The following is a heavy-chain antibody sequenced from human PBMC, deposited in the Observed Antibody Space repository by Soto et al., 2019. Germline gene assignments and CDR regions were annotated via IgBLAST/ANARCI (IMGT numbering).Heavy chain of an antibody. D-gene: IGHD3-22*01. V-gene: IGHV4-30-4*01. Sequence: QVQLQESGPGLVKPSQTLSLTCTVSGGSISSADYYWSWIRQPPGKGLEWIGYISYSGSTYYNPSLKGRLTISVDTSKNQFSLKLSSVTAAVTAVYFCARVNQANYYENSGFDYWGQGTLVTVSS. CDR3: ARVNQANYYENSGFDY. CDR2: ISYSGST. CDR1: GGSISSADYY. J-gene: IGHJ4*02.